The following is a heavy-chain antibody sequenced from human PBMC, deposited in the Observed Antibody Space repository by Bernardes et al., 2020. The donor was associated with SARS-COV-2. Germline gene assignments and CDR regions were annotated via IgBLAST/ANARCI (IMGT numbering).Heavy chain of an antibody. J-gene: IGHJ4*02. D-gene: IGHD4-17*01. CDR3: ARLYGDYYFDY. CDR2: IYYSGST. V-gene: IGHV4-39*01. CDR1: VGSISSSSYY. Sequence: SETLSLTCTVSVGSISSSSYYWGWIRQPPGKGLEWIGSIYYSGSTYYNPSLKSRVTISVDTSKNQFSLKLSSVTAADTAVYYCARLYGDYYFDYWGQGTLVTVSS.